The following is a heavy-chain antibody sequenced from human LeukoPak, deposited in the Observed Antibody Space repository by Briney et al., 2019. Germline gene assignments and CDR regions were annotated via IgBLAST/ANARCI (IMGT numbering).Heavy chain of an antibody. J-gene: IGHJ4*02. Sequence: GGSLRLSCAASGFTFSSYSMNWVRQAPGKGLEWVSSISSSSSYIYYADSVKGRFTISRDNAKKSLFLRMNSLRAEDTAVYYCASGQSGSKEPNYAYWGQGTLVTVSS. V-gene: IGHV3-21*04. CDR3: ASGQSGSKEPNYAY. CDR1: GFTFSSYS. CDR2: ISSSSSYI. D-gene: IGHD3-16*01.